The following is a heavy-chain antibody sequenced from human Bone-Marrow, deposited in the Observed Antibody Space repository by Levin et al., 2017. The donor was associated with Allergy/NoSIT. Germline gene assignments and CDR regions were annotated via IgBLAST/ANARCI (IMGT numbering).Heavy chain of an antibody. CDR2: ITGSGDRK. Sequence: PGGSLRLSCAASGFIFSNYGMSWVRQAPGKGLEWVTAITGSGDRKYYVDSVKGRFAISRDNSKNTLYLQMNSLGAEDTAVYYCAKGWSSSGPNFFDPWGQGTLVTVSS. CDR3: AKGWSSSGPNFFDP. V-gene: IGHV3-23*01. J-gene: IGHJ5*02. D-gene: IGHD6-6*01. CDR1: GFIFSNYG.